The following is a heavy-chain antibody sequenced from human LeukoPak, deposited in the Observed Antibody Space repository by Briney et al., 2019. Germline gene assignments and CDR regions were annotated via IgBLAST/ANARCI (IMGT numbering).Heavy chain of an antibody. CDR3: ASEGKYSSSEGYYYMDV. CDR2: INHSGST. Sequence: SETLSLTCAVYGGSFSGYYWSWIRQPPGRGLEWIGEINHSGSTNYNPSLKSRVTISVDTSKNQFSLKLSSVTAADTAVYYCASEGKYSSSEGYYYMDVWGKGTTVTVSS. CDR1: GGSFSGYY. V-gene: IGHV4-34*01. J-gene: IGHJ6*03. D-gene: IGHD6-6*01.